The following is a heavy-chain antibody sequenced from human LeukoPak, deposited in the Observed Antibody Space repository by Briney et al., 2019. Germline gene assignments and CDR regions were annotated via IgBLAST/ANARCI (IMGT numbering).Heavy chain of an antibody. Sequence: TSETLSLTCTVSGGSISSYYWSWIRQPPGKGLEWIGYIYYSGSTNYNPSLKSRVTISVDTSKNQFSLKLSSVTAADTAVYYCARDAYSSGWYRYFDLWGRGTLVTVSS. D-gene: IGHD6-19*01. CDR1: GGSISSYY. J-gene: IGHJ2*01. CDR3: ARDAYSSGWYRYFDL. CDR2: IYYSGST. V-gene: IGHV4-59*01.